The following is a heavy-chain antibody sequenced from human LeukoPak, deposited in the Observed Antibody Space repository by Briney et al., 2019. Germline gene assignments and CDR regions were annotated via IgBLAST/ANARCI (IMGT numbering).Heavy chain of an antibody. V-gene: IGHV1-2*02. CDR1: GYTFTGYY. CDR3: ARRRVVLAARYYFDY. CDR2: INSNSGGT. J-gene: IGHJ4*02. Sequence: ASVKVSCKACGYTFTGYYMHWVRQAPGQGLEWMGWINSNSGGTNYAQKFQGRVTMTRDTSISTAYMELRRLTSDDTAVYYCARRRVVLAARYYFDYWGQGTLVTVSS. D-gene: IGHD2-15*01.